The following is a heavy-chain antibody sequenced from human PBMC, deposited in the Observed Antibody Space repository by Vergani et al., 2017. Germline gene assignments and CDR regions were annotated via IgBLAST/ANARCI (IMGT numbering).Heavy chain of an antibody. V-gene: IGHV3-74*01. CDR3: ARAPYNSFWFDP. D-gene: IGHD6-6*01. J-gene: IGHJ5*02. CDR1: GFTFSSYW. Sequence: EVQLVESGGGLVQPGGSLRLSCAASGFTFSSYWMHWVRQAPGKGLVWVSRINSDGSSTSYADSVKGRFTISRDNAKNTLYLQMNSLRAEDTAVYYCARAPYNSFWFDPWGQGTLVTVSS. CDR2: INSDGSST.